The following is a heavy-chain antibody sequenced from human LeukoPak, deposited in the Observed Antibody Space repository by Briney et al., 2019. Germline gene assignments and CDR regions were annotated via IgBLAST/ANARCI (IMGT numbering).Heavy chain of an antibody. CDR2: ISYDGSNK. Sequence: GGSLSLSCAASGLTFSSYAMPWVRQAPGKGLEWVAVISYDGSNKYYADSVKGRFTISRDNSKNTLYLQMNSLRAEDTAVYYCARDVDWFDPWGQGTLVTVSS. J-gene: IGHJ5*02. CDR3: ARDVDWFDP. CDR1: GLTFSSYA. V-gene: IGHV3-30*04. D-gene: IGHD2-15*01.